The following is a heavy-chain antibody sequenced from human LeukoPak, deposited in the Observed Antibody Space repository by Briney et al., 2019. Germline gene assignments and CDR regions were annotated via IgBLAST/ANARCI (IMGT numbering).Heavy chain of an antibody. J-gene: IGHJ4*02. V-gene: IGHV3-23*01. CDR3: VKESPYSSNRLYYFDY. Sequence: GGSLRLSCAASGFTFNNFAMSWVRQTPERGLEWVSATSGSDGRTFYADFVKGRFTISRDNSKNTLSLQMNSLRGDDTALYYCVKESPYSSNRLYYFDYWGQGTLVTVSS. D-gene: IGHD2-8*01. CDR2: TSGSDGRT. CDR1: GFTFNNFA.